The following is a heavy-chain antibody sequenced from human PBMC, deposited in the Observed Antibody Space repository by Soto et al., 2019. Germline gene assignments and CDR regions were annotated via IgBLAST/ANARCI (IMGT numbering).Heavy chain of an antibody. CDR3: ARGREMATTRRSCFDY. Sequence: QVQLVQSGAEVKKPGSSVKVSCKASGGTFSSYAISWVRQAPGQGLEWMGGIIPIFGTANYAQKFQGRVTITADDSTSTVYRELSSWRSECTAVYYCARGREMATTRRSCFDYWGQGTLVTVSS. J-gene: IGHJ4*02. V-gene: IGHV1-69*12. CDR1: GGTFSSYA. CDR2: IIPIFGTA. D-gene: IGHD5-12*01.